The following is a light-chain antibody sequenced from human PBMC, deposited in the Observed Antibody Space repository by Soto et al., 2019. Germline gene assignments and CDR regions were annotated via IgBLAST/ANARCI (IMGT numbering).Light chain of an antibody. V-gene: IGKV3-20*01. CDR1: QSMSTNY. CDR3: HQYDSSPLT. J-gene: IGKJ4*01. Sequence: EIVLAQSPDTLSLSPGERAILSCRTSQSMSTNYLAWYQQKSGQPPRHLIYGASIRATGIPDRFSGSGSGTDFTLTISRLEPEDFAVYYCHQYDSSPLTFGGGAKVEIK. CDR2: GAS.